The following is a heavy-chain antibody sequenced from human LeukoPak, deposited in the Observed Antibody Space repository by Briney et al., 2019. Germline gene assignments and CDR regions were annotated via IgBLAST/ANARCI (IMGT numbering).Heavy chain of an antibody. CDR2: VWYDGNRK. CDR1: GFTFSNHA. J-gene: IGHJ4*02. CDR3: VSMVRGIGY. V-gene: IGHV3-30*02. Sequence: PGGSLRLSRAASGFTFSNHAMHWVRQAPGKGLEWVTLVWYDGNRKYYADSVKGRFTISRDNSKNSVYLQLNSLRPEDTAMYYCVSMVRGIGYWGQGTLVTVSS. D-gene: IGHD3-10*01.